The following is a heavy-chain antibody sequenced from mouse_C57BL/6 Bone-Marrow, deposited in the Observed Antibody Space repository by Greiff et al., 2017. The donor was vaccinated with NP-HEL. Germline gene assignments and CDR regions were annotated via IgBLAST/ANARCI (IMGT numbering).Heavy chain of an antibody. CDR1: GFTFSDYG. CDR2: ISSGSSTI. J-gene: IGHJ1*03. CDR3: ARRATVVATKVWYFDV. Sequence: DVQLVESGGGLVKPGGSLKLSCAASGFTFSDYGMHWVRQAPEKGLEWVAYISSGSSTIYYADTVKGRFTITRDNAKNTLFLQMTSLRSEDTAMYYCARRATVVATKVWYFDVWGTGTTVTVSA. D-gene: IGHD1-1*01. V-gene: IGHV5-17*01.